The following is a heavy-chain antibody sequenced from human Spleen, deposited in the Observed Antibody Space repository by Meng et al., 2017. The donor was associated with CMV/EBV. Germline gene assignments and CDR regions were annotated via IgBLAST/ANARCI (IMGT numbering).Heavy chain of an antibody. J-gene: IGHJ6*02. V-gene: IGHV1-2*02. CDR1: GYTFTSYG. Sequence: ASVKVSCKASGYTFTSYGISWVRQAPGQGLEWMGWINPNSGGTNYAQKFQGRVTMTRDTSISTAYMELSRLRSDDTAVYYCARVKFGYCSGANCYGMDVWGQGTPVTVSS. CDR2: INPNSGGT. D-gene: IGHD2-15*01. CDR3: ARVKFGYCSGANCYGMDV.